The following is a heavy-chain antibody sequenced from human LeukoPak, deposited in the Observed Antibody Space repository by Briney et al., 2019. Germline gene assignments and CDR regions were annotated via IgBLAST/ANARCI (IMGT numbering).Heavy chain of an antibody. CDR2: IYTSGST. Sequence: NPSQTLSLTCTVSGNSISSGDYYWSWIRQPAGKGLEWIGRIYTSGSTTYNPSLKSRVTISVDTSKNQFSLKLSSVTAADTAVYYCARAVVRGEFVGWGQGTLVTVSS. V-gene: IGHV4-61*02. CDR1: GNSISSGDYY. D-gene: IGHD3-10*01. CDR3: ARAVVRGEFVG. J-gene: IGHJ4*02.